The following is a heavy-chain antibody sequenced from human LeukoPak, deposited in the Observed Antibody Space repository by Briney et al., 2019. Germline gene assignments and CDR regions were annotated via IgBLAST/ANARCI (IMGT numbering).Heavy chain of an antibody. CDR1: GGSISSYY. CDR3: AREHQQLVHGNWFDP. CDR2: IYTSGST. D-gene: IGHD6-13*01. Sequence: SETLSLTCTVSGGSISSYYWSWIRQPAGKGLEWIGRIYTSGSTNYNPSLKSRVTISVDTSKNQFSLKLSSVTAADTAVYYCAREHQQLVHGNWFDPWGQGTLVTVSS. V-gene: IGHV4-4*07. J-gene: IGHJ5*02.